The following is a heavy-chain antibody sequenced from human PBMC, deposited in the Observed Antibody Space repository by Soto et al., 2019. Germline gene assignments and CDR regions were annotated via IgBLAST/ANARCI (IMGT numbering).Heavy chain of an antibody. V-gene: IGHV4-59*01. CDR2: IYYSWST. CDR1: GGSISSYY. CDR3: ARAWGYYFDY. Sequence: QVQLQESGPGLVKPSETLSLTCTVSGGSISSYYWSWIRQPPGKGLEWIGYIYYSWSTNYNPSLKSRVTISVDTSKNQFSLKLSSVTAADTAVYYCARAWGYYFDYWGQGTLVTVSS. J-gene: IGHJ4*02. D-gene: IGHD3-16*01.